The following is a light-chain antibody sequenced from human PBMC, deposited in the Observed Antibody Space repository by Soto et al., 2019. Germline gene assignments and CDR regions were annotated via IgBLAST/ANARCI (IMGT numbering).Light chain of an antibody. V-gene: IGLV6-57*04. CDR2: EDN. CDR1: VGTIASSY. CDR3: QSYDTNNQV. Sequence: NFMLAQPHSVSESPGKTVTISCTRSVGTIASSYVQWYQQRPGSAPTTVIYEDNQRPSGVPDRFSGSIDSSSNSASLTISGLKTEDEADYYCQSYDTNNQVFGGGTQLTVL. J-gene: IGLJ2*01.